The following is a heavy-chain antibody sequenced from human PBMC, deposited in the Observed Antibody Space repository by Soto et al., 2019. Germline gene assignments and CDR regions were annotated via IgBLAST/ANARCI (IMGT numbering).Heavy chain of an antibody. J-gene: IGHJ5*02. CDR1: GYTFTSYG. Sequence: ASVKVSCKASGYTFTSYGISWVRQAPGQGLEWMGWTSAYNGNTNYAQKLQGRVTMTTDTSTSTAYMELRSLRSDDTAVYYCARVLKPLYSSGWSPTNWFDPWGQGTLVTVSS. V-gene: IGHV1-18*01. CDR3: ARVLKPLYSSGWSPTNWFDP. D-gene: IGHD6-19*01. CDR2: TSAYNGNT.